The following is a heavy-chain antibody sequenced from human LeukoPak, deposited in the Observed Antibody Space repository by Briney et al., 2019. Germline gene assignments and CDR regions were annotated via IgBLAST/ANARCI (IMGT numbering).Heavy chain of an antibody. CDR2: IYPGDSDT. D-gene: IGHD6-13*01. CDR3: ARYRDSWPDY. CDR1: GYSFTNYW. J-gene: IGHJ4*02. Sequence: GESLKISCKGSGYSFTNYWIGWVRQIPGKDLEWMGIIYPGDSDTRYSPSFQGQVTISADKSISTAYLQWRSLKASDTAMYYCARYRDSWPDYWGQGTLVTVSS. V-gene: IGHV5-51*01.